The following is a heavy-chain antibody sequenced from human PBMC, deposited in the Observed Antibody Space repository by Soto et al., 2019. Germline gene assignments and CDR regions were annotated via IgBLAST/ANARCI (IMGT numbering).Heavy chain of an antibody. CDR1: GGSISSYY. J-gene: IGHJ5*02. Sequence: SETLSLTCTVSGGSISSYYWSWIRQPAGKGLEWIGRIYTSGGTNYNPSLKSRVTVSVDTSKNQFSLKLSSVTAADTAVYYCARAGIAARPRENWFDPWGQGTLVTVSS. CDR3: ARAGIAARPRENWFDP. V-gene: IGHV4-4*07. D-gene: IGHD6-6*01. CDR2: IYTSGGT.